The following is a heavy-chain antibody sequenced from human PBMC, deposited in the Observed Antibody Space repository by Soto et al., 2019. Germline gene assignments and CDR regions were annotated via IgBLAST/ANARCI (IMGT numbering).Heavy chain of an antibody. CDR1: GFTFSSYH. Sequence: EVQVVESGGGLVKPGGSLRLSCAASGFTFSSYHMNWVRQAPGKGLEWVSSISTSSNYIYYADSVKGRFTISRDNAKNSLYLQMNSLRAEDTALYYCARVGVAPIRTIDYWGQGTLVTVSS. D-gene: IGHD5-12*01. CDR2: ISTSSNYI. CDR3: ARVGVAPIRTIDY. J-gene: IGHJ4*02. V-gene: IGHV3-21*01.